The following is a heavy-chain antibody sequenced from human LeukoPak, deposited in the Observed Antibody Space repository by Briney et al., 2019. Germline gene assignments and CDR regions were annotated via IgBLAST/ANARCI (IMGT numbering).Heavy chain of an antibody. CDR2: INHSGST. CDR3: ARGNYDGTDY. V-gene: IGHV4-34*01. J-gene: IGHJ4*02. CDR1: GGSFSGYY. D-gene: IGHD3-22*01. Sequence: SETLSLTCAVYGGSFSGYYWSWIRQPPGKGLEWIGEINHSGSTNYNPSLKSRVTISVDTSKNQFSLKLSSVTAADTAVYYCARGNYDGTDYWGQGTLVTVSS.